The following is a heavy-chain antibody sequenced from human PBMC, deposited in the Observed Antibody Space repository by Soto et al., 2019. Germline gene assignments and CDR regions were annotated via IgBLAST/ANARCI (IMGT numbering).Heavy chain of an antibody. J-gene: IGHJ6*02. CDR2: INSDGSST. CDR1: GFTFISYW. V-gene: IGHV3-74*01. Sequence: GGALRLSFAASGFTFISYWMHWVLQAPGKGLVWVSRINSDGSSTSYADSVKGRFTISRDNAKNTLYLQMNSLRAEDTAVYYCALRSDSYGYNYYGMDVWGQGTTVTVSS. D-gene: IGHD5-18*01. CDR3: ALRSDSYGYNYYGMDV.